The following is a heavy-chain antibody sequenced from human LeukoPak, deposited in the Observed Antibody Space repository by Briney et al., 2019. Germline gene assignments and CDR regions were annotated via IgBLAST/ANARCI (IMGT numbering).Heavy chain of an antibody. J-gene: IGHJ5*02. CDR2: INPNSGGT. CDR1: GYTFTGYY. Sequence: ASVKVSCKASGYTFTGYYMHWVRQAPGQGLEWMGWINPNSGGTNYAQKFQGRVTMTRDTSISTACMELSRLRSDDTAVYYCARDGIAAAGLGHWFDPWGQGTLVTVSS. CDR3: ARDGIAAAGLGHWFDP. D-gene: IGHD6-13*01. V-gene: IGHV1-2*02.